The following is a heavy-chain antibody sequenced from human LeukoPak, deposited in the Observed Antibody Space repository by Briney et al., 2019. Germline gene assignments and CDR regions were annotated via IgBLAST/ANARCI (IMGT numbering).Heavy chain of an antibody. CDR1: GFTFSHYA. J-gene: IGHJ4*02. CDR3: ARVSGVGITFGGVIGDYFDF. V-gene: IGHV3-23*01. CDR2: ISNSGGTT. Sequence: SGGSLRLSCAASGFTFSHYAMTWVRQAPGKGLEWVSLISNSGGTTNCADSVKGRFIISRDNSNNTLYLQMNSLRAEDTAVYYCARVSGVGITFGGVIGDYFDFWGQGTLVTVSS. D-gene: IGHD3-16*02.